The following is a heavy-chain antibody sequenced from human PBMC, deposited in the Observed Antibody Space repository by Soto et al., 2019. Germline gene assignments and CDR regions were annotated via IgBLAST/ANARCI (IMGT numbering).Heavy chain of an antibody. CDR3: ARLPSRHLVDY. Sequence: SETLSLTCTVSGSSINSSGYYRGWIRQPPGKGLEWIGSMFYGVSTYYNPSLKSRVTVSVDTSKNQFSLNLRSVTAADTAVYYCARLPSRHLVDYWGQGTLVTVSS. V-gene: IGHV4-39*01. CDR1: GSSINSSGYY. D-gene: IGHD3-3*02. J-gene: IGHJ4*02. CDR2: MFYGVST.